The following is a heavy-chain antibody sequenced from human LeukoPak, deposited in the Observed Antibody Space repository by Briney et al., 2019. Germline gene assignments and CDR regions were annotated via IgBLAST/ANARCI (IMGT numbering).Heavy chain of an antibody. V-gene: IGHV1-8*02. CDR1: GYTFTGYY. Sequence: ASVKVSCKAFGYTFTGYYMHWVRQAPGQGLEWMGWMNPNSGNTGYAQKFQGRVTMTRNTSISTAYMELSSLRSEDTAVYYCARPSDGWFGEQFGGMDVWGQGTTVTVSS. D-gene: IGHD3-10*01. CDR2: MNPNSGNT. J-gene: IGHJ6*02. CDR3: ARPSDGWFGEQFGGMDV.